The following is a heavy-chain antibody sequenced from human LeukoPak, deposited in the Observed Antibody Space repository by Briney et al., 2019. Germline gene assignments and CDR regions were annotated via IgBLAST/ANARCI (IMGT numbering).Heavy chain of an antibody. Sequence: GGSLRLSCAASRFTFSNCAMSWVRQAPGKGLEWVSGISGSGGSTYYADSMKGRFTVSRDNSKNTLYLQMNSLRAEDTAVYYCATTGPTYYYDSSGYSVFDYWGQGTLVTVSS. CDR1: RFTFSNCA. V-gene: IGHV3-23*01. CDR3: ATTGPTYYYDSSGYSVFDY. CDR2: ISGSGGST. D-gene: IGHD3-22*01. J-gene: IGHJ4*02.